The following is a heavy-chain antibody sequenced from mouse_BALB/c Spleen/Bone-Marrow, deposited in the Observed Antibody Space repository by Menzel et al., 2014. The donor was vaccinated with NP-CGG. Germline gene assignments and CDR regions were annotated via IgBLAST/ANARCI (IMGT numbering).Heavy chain of an antibody. CDR2: INPSNGRT. CDR3: ARWLLQYFDV. J-gene: IGHJ1*01. Sequence: QVQLQQSGAELVKPGASVKLSCKASGYTFTRYWMHWVKQRPGQGLEWIGEINPSNGRTNYNEKFKSKATLTVDKSSNTAHMQLSSLTSEDSAVYYCARWLLQYFDVWGAGTTVTVSS. CDR1: GYTFTRYW. D-gene: IGHD2-3*01. V-gene: IGHV1S81*02.